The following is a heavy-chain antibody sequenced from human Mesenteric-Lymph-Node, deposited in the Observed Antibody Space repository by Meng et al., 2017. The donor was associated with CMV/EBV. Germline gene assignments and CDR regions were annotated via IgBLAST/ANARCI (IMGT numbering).Heavy chain of an antibody. Sequence: SETLSLTCTVSGFSISSGYYWGWIRQPPGKGLEWIATMYDGGRAYYNPSLKSRVTISVDTSKNQFSLKLSSVTAADTAVYYCARATTFGYYYYYYGMDVWGQGTTVTVSS. D-gene: IGHD3-10*02. V-gene: IGHV4-38-2*02. CDR2: MYDGGRA. CDR1: GFSISSGYY. J-gene: IGHJ6*02. CDR3: ARATTFGYYYYYYGMDV.